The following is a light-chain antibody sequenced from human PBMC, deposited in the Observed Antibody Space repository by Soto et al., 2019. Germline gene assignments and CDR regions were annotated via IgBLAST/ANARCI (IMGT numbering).Light chain of an antibody. CDR2: RNN. J-gene: IGLJ7*01. Sequence: QSVLTQPPSASGTPGQRVTISCSGSSSNIGSNCVYWYQQLPGTAPKLLIYRNNQRPSGVPDRFSGSKSGTSASLAISGLRSEDEADYYCAAWDDSLSGAVFGGGTQLTVL. CDR1: SSNIGSNC. CDR3: AAWDDSLSGAV. V-gene: IGLV1-47*01.